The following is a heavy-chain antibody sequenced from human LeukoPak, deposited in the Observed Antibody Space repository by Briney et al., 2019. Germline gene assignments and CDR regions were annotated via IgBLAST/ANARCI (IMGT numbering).Heavy chain of an antibody. Sequence: ASVKVSCKASGGTFITYVISWVRQAPGQGLEWMGGIIPIFGTTNYAQNFKGRVTITADKSTSTAYMELGSLRSEDTAVYYCARREGVTTLAYWGQGTLVTVSS. J-gene: IGHJ4*02. D-gene: IGHD4-11*01. CDR3: ARREGVTTLAY. CDR1: GGTFITYV. CDR2: IIPIFGTT. V-gene: IGHV1-69*06.